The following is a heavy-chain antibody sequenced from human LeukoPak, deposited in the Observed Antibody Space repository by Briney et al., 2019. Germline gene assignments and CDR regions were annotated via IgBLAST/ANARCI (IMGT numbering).Heavy chain of an antibody. CDR3: ARSGLNYYYYYMDV. J-gene: IGHJ6*03. CDR1: GFTFSSYA. Sequence: GGSLRLSCAASGFTFSSYAMHWVRQAPGKGLEWVAVISYDGSNKYYADSVKGRFTISRDNSKNTLYLQMNSLRAEDTAVYYCARSGLNYYYYYMDVWGKGTTVTVSS. V-gene: IGHV3-30-3*01. D-gene: IGHD1-14*01. CDR2: ISYDGSNK.